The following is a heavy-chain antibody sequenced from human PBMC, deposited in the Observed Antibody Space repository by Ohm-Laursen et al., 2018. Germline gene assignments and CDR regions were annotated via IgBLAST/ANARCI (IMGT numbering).Heavy chain of an antibody. V-gene: IGHV3-33*08. CDR1: GFTFSNAW. CDR2: IWYDGSNK. J-gene: IGHJ6*02. D-gene: IGHD4-23*01. Sequence: SLRLSCAASGFTFSNAWMSWVRQAPGKGLEWVAVIWYDGSNKYYADSVKGRFTISRDNSKNTLYLQMNSLRAEDTAVYYCAREYMTTVVTYFYYYGMDVWGQGTTVTVSS. CDR3: AREYMTTVVTYFYYYGMDV.